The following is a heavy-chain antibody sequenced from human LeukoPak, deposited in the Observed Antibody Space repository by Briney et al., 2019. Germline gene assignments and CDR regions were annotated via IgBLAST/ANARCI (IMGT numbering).Heavy chain of an antibody. Sequence: GGSLRLSXAASGFTFSSYSMNWVRQAPGKGLEWVSSISSSSSYIYYADSVKGRFTISRDNAKNSLYLQMNSLRAEDTAVYYCARDVNYYYDSSGSFDYWGKGTLVTVSS. J-gene: IGHJ4*02. D-gene: IGHD3-22*01. CDR3: ARDVNYYYDSSGSFDY. CDR2: ISSSSSYI. V-gene: IGHV3-21*01. CDR1: GFTFSSYS.